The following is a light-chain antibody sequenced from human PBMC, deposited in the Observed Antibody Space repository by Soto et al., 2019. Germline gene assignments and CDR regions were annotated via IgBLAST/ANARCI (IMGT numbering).Light chain of an antibody. J-gene: IGKJ3*01. CDR2: AAS. CDR1: QGISSY. CDR3: QQYYDYPFT. V-gene: IGKV1-8*01. Sequence: AIRMTQSPSSFSASTGDRVTITCRASQGISSYLAWYQHTPGKAPKLLIYAASTLQSGVPSRFSGSVSGTDFTLTISCLQSEDFATYYCQQYYDYPFTCGPGTIVDI.